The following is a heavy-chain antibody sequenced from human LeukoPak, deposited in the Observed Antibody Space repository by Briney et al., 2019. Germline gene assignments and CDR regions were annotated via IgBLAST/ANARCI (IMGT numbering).Heavy chain of an antibody. J-gene: IGHJ4*02. CDR1: AFIVSSSY. D-gene: IGHD2-21*02. Sequence: GGSLRLSCAASAFIVSSSYMSWVRQASGKGLEWVGRIRSKANTYATAYAASVKGRFSISRDDSKNTAYLQMNSLRAEDTAVYYCAKDDGWGRYCGSDCYSTYCDSWGQGTLVTVSS. V-gene: IGHV3-73*01. CDR3: AKDDGWGRYCGSDCYSTYCDS. CDR2: IRSKANTYAT.